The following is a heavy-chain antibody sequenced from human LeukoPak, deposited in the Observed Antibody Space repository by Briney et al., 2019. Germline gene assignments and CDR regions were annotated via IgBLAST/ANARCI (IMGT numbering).Heavy chain of an antibody. Sequence: GGSLRLACAVAGFSSGITFSDYAVRSVRQGPGKGPELVASVNGRSTTKNHAASVRGRFTIPKPNYKHTVYLQMISPAADATAVYFCAKAPATGEAYYFYCMDVWGKGTTVTVSS. J-gene: IGHJ6*03. D-gene: IGHD7-27*01. CDR1: GITFSDYA. CDR3: AKAPATGEAYYFYCMDV. V-gene: IGHV3-23*01. CDR2: VNGRSTTK.